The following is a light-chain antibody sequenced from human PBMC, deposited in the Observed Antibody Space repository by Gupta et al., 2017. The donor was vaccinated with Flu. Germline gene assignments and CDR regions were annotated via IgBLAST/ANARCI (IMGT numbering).Light chain of an antibody. V-gene: IGKV3-15*01. CDR1: ETVSSK. CDR2: GAS. J-gene: IGKJ1*01. Sequence: HARLPVSLGERATLSGSAIETVSSKLVWYHCNPCRAPRVLIYGASTRAIATPDRFSRRGSVAEFTLTITTLQSQDIVVYFTQQYNNWPRTFGQGTRVEI. CDR3: QQYNNWPRT.